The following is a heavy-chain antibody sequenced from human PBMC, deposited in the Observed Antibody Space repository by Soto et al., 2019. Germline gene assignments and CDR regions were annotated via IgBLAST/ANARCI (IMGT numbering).Heavy chain of an antibody. CDR3: AKDCSGGSCYLVDY. V-gene: IGHV3-30*18. CDR2: ISYDGSNK. Sequence: PGGSLRLSCAASGFTFNAYGMHWVRQAPGKGLEWVAVISYDGSNKYYADSVKGRFTISRDNSKNTLYLQMNSLRAEDTAVYYCAKDCSGGSCYLVDYWGQGTLVTVSS. CDR1: GFTFNAYG. J-gene: IGHJ4*02. D-gene: IGHD2-15*01.